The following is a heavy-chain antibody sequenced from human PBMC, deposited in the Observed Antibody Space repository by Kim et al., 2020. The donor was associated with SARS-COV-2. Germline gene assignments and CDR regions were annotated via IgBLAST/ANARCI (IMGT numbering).Heavy chain of an antibody. V-gene: IGHV3-33*06. D-gene: IGHD2-8*01. Sequence: NKFYADAVEGRFTISRDNSNKTLFLRMNSLRVEDTAVYYCAKAGNGLYFDYWGQGTLVTVSP. J-gene: IGHJ4*02. CDR2: NK. CDR3: AKAGNGLYFDY.